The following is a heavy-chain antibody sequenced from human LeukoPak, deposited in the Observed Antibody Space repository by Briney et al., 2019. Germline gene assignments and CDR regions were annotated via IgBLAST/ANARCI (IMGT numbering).Heavy chain of an antibody. J-gene: IGHJ6*03. V-gene: IGHV3-21*01. CDR3: ARDPYSGNYGAYYYYYMDV. Sequence: PGGSLRLSCAASGFTFSSYSMNWVRQAPGKGLEWVSSISSSSYIYYADSVKGRFTISRDNAKSSLYLQMDGLRAEDTAVYYCARDPYSGNYGAYYYYYMDVWGKGTTVTISS. D-gene: IGHD1-26*01. CDR1: GFTFSSYS. CDR2: ISSSSYI.